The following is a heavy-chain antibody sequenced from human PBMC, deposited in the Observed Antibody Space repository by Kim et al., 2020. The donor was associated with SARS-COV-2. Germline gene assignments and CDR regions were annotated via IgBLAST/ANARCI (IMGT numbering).Heavy chain of an antibody. D-gene: IGHD6-13*01. CDR3: ARTVYSSSWYRPFGAFDI. Sequence: KSRVTISVDTSKNQFSLKLSSVTAADTAVYYCARTVYSSSWYRPFGAFDIWGQGTMVTVSS. V-gene: IGHV4-59*01. J-gene: IGHJ3*02.